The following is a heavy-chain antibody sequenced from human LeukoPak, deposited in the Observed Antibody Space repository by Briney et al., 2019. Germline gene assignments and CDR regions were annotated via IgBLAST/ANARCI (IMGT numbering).Heavy chain of an antibody. CDR2: IYYSGST. D-gene: IGHD5-12*01. J-gene: IGHJ4*02. Sequence: SETLSLTCTVSGGSISSHYWSWIRRPPGKGLEWIGYIYYSGSTNYNPSLKSRVTISVDTSKNQFSLKLSSVTAADTAVYYCARGGGYAWVDYWGQGTLVTVSS. CDR3: ARGGGYAWVDY. CDR1: GGSISSHY. V-gene: IGHV4-59*11.